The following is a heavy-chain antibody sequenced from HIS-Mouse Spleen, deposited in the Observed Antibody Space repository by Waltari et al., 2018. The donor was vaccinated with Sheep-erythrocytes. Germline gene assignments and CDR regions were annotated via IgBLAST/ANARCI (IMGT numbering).Heavy chain of an antibody. CDR2: ISSSSSYI. D-gene: IGHD1-26*01. CDR3: ARVASGATFDY. Sequence: EVQLVESGGGLVKPGGSLRRSCAASGFTFSSFTLTWVRQAPGKGLEWVSSISSSSSYIYYADSVKGRFTISRDNAKNSLYLQMNSLRAEDTAVYYCARVASGATFDYWGQGTLVTVSS. CDR1: GFTFSSFT. V-gene: IGHV3-21*01. J-gene: IGHJ4*02.